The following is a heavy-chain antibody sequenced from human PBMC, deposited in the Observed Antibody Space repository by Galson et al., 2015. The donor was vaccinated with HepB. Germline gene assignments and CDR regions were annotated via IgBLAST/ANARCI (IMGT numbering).Heavy chain of an antibody. J-gene: IGHJ6*02. V-gene: IGHV3-33*01. CDR3: ARDLGFWSGYELLYYYYYGMDV. D-gene: IGHD3-3*01. CDR2: IWYDGSNK. Sequence: SLRLSCAASGFTFSSYGMHWVRQAPGKGLEWVAVIWYDGSNKYYADSVKGRFTISKDNSKNTLYLQMNSLRAEDTAVYYCARDLGFWSGYELLYYYYYGMDVWGQGATVTVSS. CDR1: GFTFSSYG.